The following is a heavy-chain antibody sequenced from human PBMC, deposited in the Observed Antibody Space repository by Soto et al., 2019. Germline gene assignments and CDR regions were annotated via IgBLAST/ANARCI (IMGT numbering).Heavy chain of an antibody. J-gene: IGHJ4*02. CDR2: IYYSWST. CDR1: GCAIISRGSY. CDR3: ARGPGYYYSSGSLAY. Sequence: TLSLTCTVSGCAIISRGSYWSWIRQDTGKGLEWIGYIYYSWSTYYNPSLKSRVTISVDPSKNQFSLKLSSVTAADTAVYYCARGPGYYYSSGSLAYWGQGSPVTASS. D-gene: IGHD3-22*01. V-gene: IGHV4-31*03.